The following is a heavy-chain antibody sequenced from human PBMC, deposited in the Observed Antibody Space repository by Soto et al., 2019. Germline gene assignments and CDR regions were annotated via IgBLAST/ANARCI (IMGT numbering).Heavy chain of an antibody. CDR3: ARGGWAAAGTDYYGMDV. Sequence: PGGSLRLSCAASGSTFSSYAMHWVRQAPGKGLEWVAVISYDGSNKYYADSVKGRFTISRDNSKNTLYLQMNSLRAEDTAVYYCARGGWAAAGTDYYGMDVWGQGTTVTVSS. D-gene: IGHD6-13*01. CDR2: ISYDGSNK. V-gene: IGHV3-30-3*01. J-gene: IGHJ6*02. CDR1: GSTFSSYA.